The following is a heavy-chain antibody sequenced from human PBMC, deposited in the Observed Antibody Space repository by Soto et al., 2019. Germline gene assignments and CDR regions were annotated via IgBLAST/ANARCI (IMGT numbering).Heavy chain of an antibody. J-gene: IGHJ1*01. CDR1: GFTFRSYV. Sequence: QVQLVESGGGVVQPGTSLRVSCVGSGFTFRSYVIHWVRQAPGKGLEWVALTSYDGSDKCYGDSVRGRFTMSRDNSRNTVDLQMDSLRLEDTALYYCARWGKTGGLDVWGQGTLVSVSS. CDR2: TSYDGSDK. CDR3: ARWGKTGGLDV. V-gene: IGHV3-30*19. D-gene: IGHD3-16*01.